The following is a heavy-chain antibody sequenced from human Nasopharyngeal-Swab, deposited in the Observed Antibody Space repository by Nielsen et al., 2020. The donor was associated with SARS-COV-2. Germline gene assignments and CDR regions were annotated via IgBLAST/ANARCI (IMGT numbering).Heavy chain of an antibody. CDR1: GFTFSNAW. CDR3: TTDREIQLWLKGYFDY. Sequence: GESLKISCAASGFTFSNAWMSWVRQAPGKGLEWVGRIKSKTDGGTTDYAAPVKGRFTISRDDSKNTRYLQMNSLETEDTAVYYCTTDREIQLWLKGYFDYWGQGTLVTVSS. D-gene: IGHD5-18*01. CDR2: IKSKTDGGTT. V-gene: IGHV3-15*01. J-gene: IGHJ4*02.